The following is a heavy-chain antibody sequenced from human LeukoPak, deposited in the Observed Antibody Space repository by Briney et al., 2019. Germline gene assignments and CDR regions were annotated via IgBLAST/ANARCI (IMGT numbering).Heavy chain of an antibody. V-gene: IGHV3-74*01. Sequence: GGSLRLSCTASGFTFSSYWMQWVRQVPGKGLVWVSRINGDGSSPSYADSVKGRFTISRDNSKNTLYLQMNNLSAEDTAVYYCGKDTRIAAAGTRGHFDYWGQGTLVTVSS. J-gene: IGHJ4*02. CDR3: GKDTRIAAAGTRGHFDY. CDR1: GFTFSSYW. D-gene: IGHD6-13*01. CDR2: INGDGSSP.